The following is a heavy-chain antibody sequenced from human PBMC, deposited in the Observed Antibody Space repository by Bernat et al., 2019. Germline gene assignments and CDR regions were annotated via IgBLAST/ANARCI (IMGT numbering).Heavy chain of an antibody. Sequence: QVQLRQWGAGLLKPSETLSRTCAVYGGTFSGYSWTWIRQTPGKGLEWIGEIDHTGGATYNPSLKNRAVVSVDTSKNQFSLNLKSATAADSAVYFCARGRRILACRSSSCAFEHWRQGSLVTVS. J-gene: IGHJ5*02. CDR1: GGTFSGYS. V-gene: IGHV4-34*01. CDR2: IDHTGGA. D-gene: IGHD6-13*01. CDR3: ARGRRILACRSSSCAFEH.